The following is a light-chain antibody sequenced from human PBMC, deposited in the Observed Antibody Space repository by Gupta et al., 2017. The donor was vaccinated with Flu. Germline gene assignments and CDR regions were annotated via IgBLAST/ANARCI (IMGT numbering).Light chain of an antibody. Sequence: QSALTQPRPVSGSPWQSLPIPCPGTASDVGGHNFVSWYQHHPGKAPKLIIYDVNKWPSGGPYRCSGSKSGSTASLTIAGLQAEDEADYYCCSYAGSSVLFGGGTKLTVL. V-gene: IGLV2-11*01. J-gene: IGLJ2*01. CDR1: ASDVGGHNF. CDR2: DVN. CDR3: CSYAGSSVL.